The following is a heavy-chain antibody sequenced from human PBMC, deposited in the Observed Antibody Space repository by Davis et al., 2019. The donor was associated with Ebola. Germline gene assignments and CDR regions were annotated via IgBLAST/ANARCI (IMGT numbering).Heavy chain of an antibody. V-gene: IGHV3-48*04. J-gene: IGHJ6*02. D-gene: IGHD6-13*01. CDR3: ARDHSISSWGDYYYYYGMDV. Sequence: GESLKISCAASGFTFSSYSMNWVRQAPGKGLEWVSYISSSSSTIYYADSVKGRFTISRDNAKNSLYLQMNSLRAEDTAVYYCARDHSISSWGDYYYYYGMDVWGQGTTVTVSS. CDR2: ISSSSSTI. CDR1: GFTFSSYS.